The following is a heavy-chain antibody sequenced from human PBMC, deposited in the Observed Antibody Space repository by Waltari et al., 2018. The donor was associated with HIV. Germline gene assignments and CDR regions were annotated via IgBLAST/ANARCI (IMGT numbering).Heavy chain of an antibody. CDR1: GYTFTSYG. CDR2: ISAYNGNT. D-gene: IGHD3-10*01. CDR3: ARVNMVRGVIISSADYYYYYYGMDV. V-gene: IGHV1-18*01. Sequence: QVQLVQSGAEVKKPGASVKVSCKASGYTFTSYGISWVRPAPGQGLEWMGWISAYNGNTNYAQKLQGRVTMTTDTSTSTAYMELRSLRSDDTAVYYCARVNMVRGVIISSADYYYYYYGMDVWGQGTTVTVSS. J-gene: IGHJ6*02.